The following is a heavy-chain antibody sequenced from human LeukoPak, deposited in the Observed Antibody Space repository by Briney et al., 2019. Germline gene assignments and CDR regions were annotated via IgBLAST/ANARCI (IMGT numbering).Heavy chain of an antibody. V-gene: IGHV4-59*01. CDR2: IYYSGST. J-gene: IGHJ4*02. CDR1: GGSFSGYY. CDR3: ARAGGYCSGGSCLPDY. Sequence: SETLSLTCAVYGGSFSGYYWSWIRQPPGKGLEWVGYIYYSGSTNYNPSLKSRVTISVDTSKNQFSLKLSSVPAADTAVYYCARAGGYCSGGSCLPDYWGQGTLVTVSS. D-gene: IGHD2-15*01.